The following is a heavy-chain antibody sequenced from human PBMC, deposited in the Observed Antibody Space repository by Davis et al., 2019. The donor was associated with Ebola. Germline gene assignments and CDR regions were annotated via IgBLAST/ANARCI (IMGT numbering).Heavy chain of an antibody. CDR3: ARDPAADLDY. D-gene: IGHD6-13*01. V-gene: IGHV3-30*04. J-gene: IGHJ4*02. CDR1: GFTFSSYA. CDR2: ISYDGSNK. Sequence: GESLKISCAASGFTFSSYAMHWVRQAPGKGLEWVAVISYDGSNKYYADSVKGRFTISRDNSKNTLYLQMNSLRAEDTAVYYCARDPAADLDYWGQGTLVTVSS.